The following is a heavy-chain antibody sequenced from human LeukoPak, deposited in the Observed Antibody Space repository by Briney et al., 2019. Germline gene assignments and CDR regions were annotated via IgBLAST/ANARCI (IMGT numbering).Heavy chain of an antibody. V-gene: IGHV3-48*02. CDR2: ISSSSSTI. CDR3: ARGDRTGIAAERGYWYFDL. CDR1: GFTFSSYS. Sequence: PGGSLRLSCAASGFTFSSYSMNWVRQAPGKGLEWVSYISSSSSTIYYADSVKGRFTISRDNAKNSLYLQMNSLRDEDTAVYYCARGDRTGIAAERGYWYFDLWGRGTLVTVSS. D-gene: IGHD6-13*01. J-gene: IGHJ2*01.